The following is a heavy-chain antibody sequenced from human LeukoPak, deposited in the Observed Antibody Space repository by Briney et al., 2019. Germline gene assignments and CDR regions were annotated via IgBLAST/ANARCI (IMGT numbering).Heavy chain of an antibody. D-gene: IGHD3-3*01. J-gene: IGHJ4*02. Sequence: SETLSLTCGVSGGSVSSTNWWTWIRQPPGKGLEWIGEVHLDGRANYNPSLKSRLIMSVDLPENHISLKLTSVTAADTAVYYCAREGGFYRPLDYSGQGTLVTVSS. CDR1: GGSVSSTNW. V-gene: IGHV4-4*02. CDR3: AREGGFYRPLDY. CDR2: VHLDGRA.